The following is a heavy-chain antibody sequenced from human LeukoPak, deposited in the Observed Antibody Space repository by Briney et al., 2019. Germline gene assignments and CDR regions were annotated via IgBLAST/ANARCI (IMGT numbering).Heavy chain of an antibody. D-gene: IGHD1-7*01. CDR1: GFIFSDYW. V-gene: IGHV3-7*01. J-gene: IGHJ4*02. Sequence: PGGSPRLSCAASGFIFSDYWMTWVRQAPGKGLEWVAHIKQDGGEKYFVDSVKGRFTISRDNAKNLVYLQMSSLRAEDTAVYYCARGWNYAFRFDNWGQGTLVTVST. CDR3: ARGWNYAFRFDN. CDR2: IKQDGGEK.